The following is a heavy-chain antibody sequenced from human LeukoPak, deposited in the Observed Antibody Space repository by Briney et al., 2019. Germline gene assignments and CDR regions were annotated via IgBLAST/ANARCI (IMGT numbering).Heavy chain of an antibody. Sequence: SETLSLTCTVSGGSISSYYWSWIRQPPGKGLEWIGYIYYSGSTNYNPSLKSRLTISVDTSKNQFSLKLSSVTAADTAVYYCARCRLLPYNFDYWGQGTLVTVSS. CDR1: GGSISSYY. CDR2: IYYSGST. CDR3: ARCRLLPYNFDY. V-gene: IGHV4-59*01. J-gene: IGHJ4*02. D-gene: IGHD3-22*01.